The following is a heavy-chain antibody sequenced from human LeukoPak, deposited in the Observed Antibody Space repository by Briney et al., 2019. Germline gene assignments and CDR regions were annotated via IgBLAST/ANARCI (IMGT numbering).Heavy chain of an antibody. V-gene: IGHV1-18*01. CDR2: ISAYNGNT. Sequence: ASVKVSCKASGYTFTSYGISWVRQAPGQGLEWMGWISAYNGNTNYAQKHQGRVTMTTDTSTSTAYMELRSLRSDDTAVYYCARGYCSSTSCYAADYWGQGTLVTVSS. D-gene: IGHD2-2*01. J-gene: IGHJ4*02. CDR3: ARGYCSSTSCYAADY. CDR1: GYTFTSYG.